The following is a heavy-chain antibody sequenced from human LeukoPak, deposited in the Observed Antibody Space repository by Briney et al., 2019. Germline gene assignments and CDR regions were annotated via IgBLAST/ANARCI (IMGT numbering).Heavy chain of an antibody. CDR1: GFTFSTYW. CDR2: INQDGSGK. D-gene: IGHD6-13*01. Sequence: GGSLRLSCAASGFTFSTYWMSWVRQAPGKGLEWVANINQDGSGKDYVDSLKGRFTISRDNTKNSLYLQMNSLRVEDTAVYYCARGYRYVVYWGQGTLVTVSS. V-gene: IGHV3-7*03. J-gene: IGHJ4*02. CDR3: ARGYRYVVY.